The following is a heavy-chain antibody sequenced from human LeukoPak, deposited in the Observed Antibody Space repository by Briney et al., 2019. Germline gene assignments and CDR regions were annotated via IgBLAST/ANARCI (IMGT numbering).Heavy chain of an antibody. J-gene: IGHJ6*02. D-gene: IGHD5-12*01. Sequence: GGSLRLSCAASGFTFSSYAMSWVRQAPGKGLEWVSAISGSGGSTYCADSVKGRFTISRDNSKNTLYLQMNSLRAEDTAVYYCARTRKYSGYDSYFYGMDVWGQGTTVTVSS. V-gene: IGHV3-23*01. CDR1: GFTFSSYA. CDR3: ARTRKYSGYDSYFYGMDV. CDR2: ISGSGGST.